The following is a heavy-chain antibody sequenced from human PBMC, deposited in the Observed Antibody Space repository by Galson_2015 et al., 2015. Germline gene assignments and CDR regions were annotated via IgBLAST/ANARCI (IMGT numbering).Heavy chain of an antibody. V-gene: IGHV3-7*04. Sequence: SLRLSCAASGFSFSSYWMTWVRQAPGKGLEWVANIKEDGSEKYYVDSVKGRLTISRDNAKNSLYLQMNSLRVDDTAVYCCARVRVEAVAKGLAELRVVSYYSMDVWGKGTTVTVSS. CDR1: GFSFSSYW. D-gene: IGHD2-15*01. CDR2: IKEDGSEK. J-gene: IGHJ6*03. CDR3: ARVRVEAVAKGLAELRVVSYYSMDV.